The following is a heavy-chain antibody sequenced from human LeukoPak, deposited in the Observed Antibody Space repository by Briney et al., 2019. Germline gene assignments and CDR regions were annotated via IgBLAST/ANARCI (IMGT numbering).Heavy chain of an antibody. J-gene: IGHJ3*02. Sequence: GGSLRLSCAASGFTFSTYWMTWVRQAPGKGLERVANIKQDGSEKYYVDSVKGRFTISRDNAKNSLYLQMNSLRAEDTAVYYCATYSGYVGGAFDIWGQGTMVTVSS. CDR3: ATYSGYVGGAFDI. CDR2: IKQDGSEK. CDR1: GFTFSTYW. V-gene: IGHV3-7*01. D-gene: IGHD5-12*01.